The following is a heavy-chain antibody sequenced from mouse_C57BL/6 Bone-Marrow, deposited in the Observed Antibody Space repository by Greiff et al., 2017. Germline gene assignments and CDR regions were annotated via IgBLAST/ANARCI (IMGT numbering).Heavy chain of an antibody. V-gene: IGHV5-17*01. J-gene: IGHJ2*01. Sequence: EVKLVESGGGLVKPGGSLKLSCEASGFTFSDYGMHWVRQAPEKGLEWVAYISSGSSTIYYADKVKGRFTISRDNAKNTLFLQMTSLRSEATAMYYCARAYYGPDYWGQGTTLTVSS. CDR3: ARAYYGPDY. CDR1: GFTFSDYG. D-gene: IGHD1-1*01. CDR2: ISSGSSTI.